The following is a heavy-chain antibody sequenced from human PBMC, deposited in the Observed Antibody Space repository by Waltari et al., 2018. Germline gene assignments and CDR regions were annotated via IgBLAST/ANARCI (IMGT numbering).Heavy chain of an antibody. CDR3: GGGGLQLWSLPGGY. J-gene: IGHJ4*02. V-gene: IGHV4-34*06. Sequence: QVQLQQWGAGLLKPSETLSLTCAVYGGSFSGYYWSWIRQPPGKGLEWIGEINHSGSTNYNPSLKRRVTITVDTSKNQFSLKLGSVTAADTAVYYCGGGGLQLWSLPGGYWGQGTLVTVPS. D-gene: IGHD5-18*01. CDR2: INHSGST. CDR1: GGSFSGYY.